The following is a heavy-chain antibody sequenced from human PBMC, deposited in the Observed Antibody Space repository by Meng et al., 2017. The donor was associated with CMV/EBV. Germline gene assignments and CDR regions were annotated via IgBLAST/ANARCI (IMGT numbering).Heavy chain of an antibody. CDR3: AKWAYYYDSSGTNYFDY. D-gene: IGHD3-22*01. CDR2: TRYDGSNK. V-gene: IGHV3-30*02. J-gene: IGHJ4*02. Sequence: GESLKISCAASGFTFSSYGMHWVRQAPGKGLEWVAFTRYDGSNKYYADSVKGRFTISRDNSKNTLYLQMNSLRAEDMAVYYCAKWAYYYDSSGTNYFDYWGQGTLVTVSS. CDR1: GFTFSSYG.